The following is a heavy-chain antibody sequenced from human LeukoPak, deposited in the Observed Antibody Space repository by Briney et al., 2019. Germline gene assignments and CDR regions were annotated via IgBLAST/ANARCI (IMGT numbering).Heavy chain of an antibody. CDR2: ISYTSSTI. CDR1: GFTFSSYS. D-gene: IGHD4-11*01. J-gene: IGHJ4*02. Sequence: GGSLRLSCAASGFTFSSYSMNWVRQAPGKGLEWVSYISYTSSTIYYADSVQGRFTISRDNAKNSLYLQMNSLRAEDTAVYYCARSYSWDFDYWGQGTPVTVSS. CDR3: ARSYSWDFDY. V-gene: IGHV3-48*04.